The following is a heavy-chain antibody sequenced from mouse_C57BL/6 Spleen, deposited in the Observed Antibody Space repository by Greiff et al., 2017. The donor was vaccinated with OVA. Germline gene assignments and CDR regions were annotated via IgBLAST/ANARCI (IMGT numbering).Heavy chain of an antibody. Sequence: VQLQQSGPELVKPGASVKISCKASGYAFSSSWMNWVKQRPGKGLEWIGRIYPGDGDTNYNGKFKGKATLTADKSSSTAYMQLSSLTSEDSAVYFCALITTVVPNYAMDYWGQGTSVTVSS. V-gene: IGHV1-82*01. CDR3: ALITTVVPNYAMDY. J-gene: IGHJ4*01. CDR1: GYAFSSSW. D-gene: IGHD1-1*01. CDR2: IYPGDGDT.